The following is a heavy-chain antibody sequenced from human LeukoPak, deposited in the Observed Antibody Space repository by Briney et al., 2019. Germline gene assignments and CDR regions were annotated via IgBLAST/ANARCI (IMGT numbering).Heavy chain of an antibody. CDR1: GFTFSSYW. V-gene: IGHV3-7*01. CDR2: IKQDGSEK. D-gene: IGHD6-13*01. CDR3: AREGSSWYRREIDY. Sequence: GGSLRLSCAASGFTFSSYWMSWARQAPGKGLEWVANIKQDGSEKYYVDSVKGRFTISRDNAKNSLYLQMNSLRAEDTAVYYCAREGSSWYRREIDYWGQGTLVTVSS. J-gene: IGHJ4*02.